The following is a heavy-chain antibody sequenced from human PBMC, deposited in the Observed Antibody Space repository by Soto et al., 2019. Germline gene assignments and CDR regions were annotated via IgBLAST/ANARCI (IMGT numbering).Heavy chain of an antibody. CDR1: GFTFSSYS. J-gene: IGHJ4*02. D-gene: IGHD4-17*01. CDR3: ARAGYGDYVPHLLDD. Sequence: AVSLRLSCAASGFTFSSYSMNWVRQAPGKGLEWVSSISSSSSYIYYADSVKGRFTISRDNAKNSLYLQMNSLRAEDTAVYYCARAGYGDYVPHLLDDWGRATQV. V-gene: IGHV3-21*01. CDR2: ISSSSSYI.